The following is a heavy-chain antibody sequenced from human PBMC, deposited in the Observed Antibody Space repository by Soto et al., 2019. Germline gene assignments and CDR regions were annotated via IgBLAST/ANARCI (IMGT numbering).Heavy chain of an antibody. Sequence: SETLSLTCTVSGGSISNTFYYWGWIRQPPGKGLEWIGSIYYSGNTYYNPSLKSRVTMSVDTSKNQFSLKLRSVTAADTAVYYCARDKDRLQLGGNYYYILDVWGQGTTVTVSS. CDR2: IYYSGNT. J-gene: IGHJ6*02. V-gene: IGHV4-39*02. CDR3: ARDKDRLQLGGNYYYILDV. CDR1: GGSISNTFYY. D-gene: IGHD5-12*01.